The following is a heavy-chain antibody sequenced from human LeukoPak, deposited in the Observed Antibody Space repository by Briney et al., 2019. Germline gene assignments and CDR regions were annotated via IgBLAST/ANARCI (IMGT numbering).Heavy chain of an antibody. J-gene: IGHJ3*02. V-gene: IGHV3-7*01. CDR3: ARIVGATDAFDI. CDR2: IKQDGSEK. Sequence: GGSLRLSCAASGFTFSSHWMSWVRQAPGKGLEWVANIKQDGSEKYYVDSVKGRFTISRDNAKNSLYLQLNSPRAEDTAVYHCARIVGATDAFDIWGQGTMVTVSS. CDR1: GFTFSSHW. D-gene: IGHD1-26*01.